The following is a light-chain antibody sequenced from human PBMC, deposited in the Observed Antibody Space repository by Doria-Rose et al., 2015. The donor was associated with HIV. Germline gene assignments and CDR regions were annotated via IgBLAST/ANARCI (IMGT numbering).Light chain of an antibody. CDR1: QSFSSTY. CDR3: DQYGTSWT. CDR2: DGS. V-gene: IGKV3-20*01. J-gene: IGKJ1*01. Sequence: TQSPGTLSLSPGERATLSCRACQSFSSTYLAWYQQKPGQAPSLLIYDGSTRATGIPDRFSASGSGTDFTLTINRLEPEDFALYYCDQYGTSWTFGQGTKVEI.